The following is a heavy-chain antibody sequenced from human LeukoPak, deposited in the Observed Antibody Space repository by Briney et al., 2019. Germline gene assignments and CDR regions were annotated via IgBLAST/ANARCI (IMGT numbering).Heavy chain of an antibody. D-gene: IGHD3-10*01. CDR3: ARSYYYGSGSYYNPLDY. CDR1: GFSLSTSGVG. J-gene: IGHJ4*02. CDR2: IYWDDDK. Sequence: SGPTLVKPTQTLTLTCTFSGFSLSTSGVGVGWMRQAPGKALEWLALIYWDDDKRYSPSLKSRLTITKDTSKNQVALTMTNMDPVDTATYYCARSYYYGSGSYYNPLDYWGQGTLVTVSS. V-gene: IGHV2-5*02.